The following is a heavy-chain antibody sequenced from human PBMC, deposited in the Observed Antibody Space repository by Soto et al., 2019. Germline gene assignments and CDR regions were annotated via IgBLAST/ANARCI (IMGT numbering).Heavy chain of an antibody. J-gene: IGHJ6*02. V-gene: IGHV1-18*01. CDR3: ARDHVFVLKAPGGTFYYGMDV. Sequence: GAAVKVTSRDSAYTFTTYGISLLLQAPVQGLEWLGWISAYNGNTNYAQKLQGRVTMTTDTSTSTAYMELRSLRSDDTAVYYCARDHVFVLKAPGGTFYYGMDVWGQGTTVTVSS. CDR1: AYTFTTYG. D-gene: IGHD2-8*01. CDR2: ISAYNGNT.